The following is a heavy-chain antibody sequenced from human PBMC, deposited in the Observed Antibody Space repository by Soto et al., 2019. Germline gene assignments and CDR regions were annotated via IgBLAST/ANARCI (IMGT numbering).Heavy chain of an antibody. J-gene: IGHJ4*02. CDR1: GGTFSSYA. D-gene: IGHD3-22*01. Sequence: GASVKVSCKASGGTFSSYAISWVRQAPGQGLEWMGGIIPIFGTANYAQKFQGRVTITADESTSTAYMELSSLRSEDTAVYYCAIPKWRARDYDILDYWGQGTLVTLSS. CDR3: AIPKWRARDYDILDY. V-gene: IGHV1-69*13. CDR2: IIPIFGTA.